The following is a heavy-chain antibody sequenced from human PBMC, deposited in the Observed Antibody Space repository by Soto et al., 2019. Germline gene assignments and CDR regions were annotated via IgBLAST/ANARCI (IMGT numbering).Heavy chain of an antibody. CDR3: ATSYDSGFDP. D-gene: IGHD3-3*01. J-gene: IGHJ5*02. CDR2: ISPKNGNT. Sequence: LLLQSGAELKKPGASVKISCKASGYSFSTYDISWLRQAPGQGPEWMGRISPKNGNTNYAQNFQDRLTMTADTSSSTAYMELGGLRSDDTAKYYCATSYDSGFDPWGQGTLVTVSS. V-gene: IGHV1-18*04. CDR1: GYSFSTYD.